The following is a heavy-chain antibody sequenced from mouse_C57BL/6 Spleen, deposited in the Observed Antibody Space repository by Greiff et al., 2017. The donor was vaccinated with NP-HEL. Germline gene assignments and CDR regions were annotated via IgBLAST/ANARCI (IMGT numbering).Heavy chain of an antibody. Sequence: EVQRVESEGGLVQPGSSMKLSCTASGFTFSDYYMAWVRQVPEKGLEWVANINYDGSSTYYLDSLKSRFIISRDNAKNILYLQMSSLKSEDTATYYCARVSTMIKGAWFAYWGQGTLVTVSA. V-gene: IGHV5-16*01. CDR3: ARVSTMIKGAWFAY. J-gene: IGHJ3*01. CDR2: INYDGSST. CDR1: GFTFSDYY. D-gene: IGHD2-4*01.